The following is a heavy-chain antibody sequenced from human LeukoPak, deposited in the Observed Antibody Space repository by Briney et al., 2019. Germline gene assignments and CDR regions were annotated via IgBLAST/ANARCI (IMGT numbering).Heavy chain of an antibody. CDR2: ISAYKGDT. V-gene: IGHV1-18*01. CDR1: GYTFTNYG. CDR3: ARDGYYYDSSGYYRKSEFDY. J-gene: IGHJ4*02. Sequence: GASVKVSCTASGYTFTNYGVSWVRQAPGQGLEWLGWISAYKGDTNYAQNLQGRVTMTTDSPTSTAYMEVRSLRSDDTAVYYCARDGYYYDSSGYYRKSEFDYWGQGTLVTVSS. D-gene: IGHD3-22*01.